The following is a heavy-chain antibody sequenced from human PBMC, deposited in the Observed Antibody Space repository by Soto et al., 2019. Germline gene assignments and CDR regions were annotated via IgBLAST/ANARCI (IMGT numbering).Heavy chain of an antibody. D-gene: IGHD6-19*01. J-gene: IGHJ4*01. Sequence: XETLSITCTVSCYSISSGAYGGWIRQPPGKGPEWIASIYHGGTTFYNPSLKSRITISVDTSHNQFSLNLRSVTAADTAVYYCARAHVIVVAGSTFDYWGHGTLVTVSS. V-gene: IGHV4-38-2*02. CDR2: IYHGGTT. CDR1: CYSISSGAY. CDR3: ARAHVIVVAGSTFDY.